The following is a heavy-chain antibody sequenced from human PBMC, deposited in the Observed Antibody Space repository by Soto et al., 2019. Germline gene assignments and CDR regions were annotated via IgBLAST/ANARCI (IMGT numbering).Heavy chain of an antibody. CDR2: VHHTGNT. CDR3: ARGREDHVDHHFGHLFDS. CDR1: GDSIGDSL. J-gene: IGHJ4*02. D-gene: IGHD3-10*01. V-gene: IGHV4-59*01. Sequence: XETLSLTSTDTGDSIGDSLWSWVRQPPGNGLEWIGLVHHTGNTNYNPSLETRVTMLIDASANHFSLTLTSVTPADAAIYYCARGREDHVDHHFGHLFDSWGQGTLVTVSS.